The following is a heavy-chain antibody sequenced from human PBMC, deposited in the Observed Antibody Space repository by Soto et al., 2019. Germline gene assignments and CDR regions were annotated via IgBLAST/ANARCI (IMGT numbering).Heavy chain of an antibody. CDR2: ISPKSGNT. V-gene: IGHV1-18*01. CDR1: GYTFTRNG. Sequence: ASVKVSCKTSGYTFTRNGISWVRQAPGQGLEWMGWISPKSGNTKYAQKFQGRVIMTTDTSTSTAYMELRSLRSDDTAVYFCVKDRDSNSWPSRDVWGPGTTVTAP. CDR3: VKDRDSNSWPSRDV. J-gene: IGHJ6*02. D-gene: IGHD3-22*01.